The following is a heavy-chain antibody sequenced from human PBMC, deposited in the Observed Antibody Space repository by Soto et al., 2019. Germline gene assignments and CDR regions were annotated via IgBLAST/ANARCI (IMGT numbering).Heavy chain of an antibody. J-gene: IGHJ6*02. CDR2: ISSSGSTV. CDR1: GFTFSSYS. D-gene: IGHD4-17*01. Sequence: EVQLVESGGGLVQPGGSLRLSCAASGFTFSSYSMNWVRQAPGKGLEWVSYISSSGSTVYYADSVKGRFTISRDNAKNPLYLQMNSLRAEDTDVYYCARDYGDYGDYYYGMDVWGQGTTVTVSS. CDR3: ARDYGDYGDYYYGMDV. V-gene: IGHV3-48*01.